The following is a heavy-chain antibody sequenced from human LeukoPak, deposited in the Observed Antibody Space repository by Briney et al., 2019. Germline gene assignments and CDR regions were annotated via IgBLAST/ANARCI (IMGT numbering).Heavy chain of an antibody. CDR2: INPKGGRT. Sequence: ASVKVSCKASGYTFTSYYMHWVRQAPGQGLEGMGWINPKGGRTNYAKKFKGRVPMTRDTSISTAYMELSRLRSDDTDVYYCARRYDFWSGYQHNDWFDPWGQGTLVTVSS. D-gene: IGHD3-3*01. CDR3: ARRYDFWSGYQHNDWFDP. J-gene: IGHJ5*02. V-gene: IGHV1-2*02. CDR1: GYTFTSYY.